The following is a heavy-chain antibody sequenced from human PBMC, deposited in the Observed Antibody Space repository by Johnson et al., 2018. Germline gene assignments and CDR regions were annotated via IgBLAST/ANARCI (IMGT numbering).Heavy chain of an antibody. Sequence: QVQLVESGGGLVKPGGSXRLSCAASGFTFSDYYMSWIRQAPGKGLEWVSYISSSGSTISYADSVNGRFTISRDNAKNALYLQMNSLRAEDTAVYYCAGDIRSGSCYSGDWFDPWGQGTLVTVSS. D-gene: IGHD1-26*01. CDR1: GFTFSDYY. CDR3: AGDIRSGSCYSGDWFDP. J-gene: IGHJ5*02. V-gene: IGHV3-11*04. CDR2: ISSSGSTI.